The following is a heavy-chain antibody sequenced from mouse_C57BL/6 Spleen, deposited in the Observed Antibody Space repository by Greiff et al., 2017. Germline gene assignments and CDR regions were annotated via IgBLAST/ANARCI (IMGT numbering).Heavy chain of an antibody. Sequence: VKLQQSGPELVKPGASVKISCKASGYAFSSSWMNWVKQRPGKGLEWIGRIYPGDGDTNYNGKFKGKATLTADKYSSTAYMQLSSLTSEDSAVYFCARSYYGSSFYAMDYWGQGTSVTVSS. CDR2: IYPGDGDT. D-gene: IGHD1-1*01. J-gene: IGHJ4*01. CDR1: GYAFSSSW. CDR3: ARSYYGSSFYAMDY. V-gene: IGHV1-82*01.